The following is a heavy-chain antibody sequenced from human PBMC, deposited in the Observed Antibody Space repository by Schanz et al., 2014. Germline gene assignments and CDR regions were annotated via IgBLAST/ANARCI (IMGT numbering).Heavy chain of an antibody. CDR1: GFTFSSYA. J-gene: IGHJ4*02. V-gene: IGHV3-48*01. Sequence: EVQLVESGGGLVQPGGSLRLSCAASGFTFSSYAMSWVRQAPGKGLEWVSYVSRSTPDIYYADSVKGRFTISRDNSKNTVYIQMNSLRAEDTAVYYCARGGPAYYFDDWGQGTLVTVSS. CDR3: ARGGPAYYFDD. CDR2: VSRSTPDI.